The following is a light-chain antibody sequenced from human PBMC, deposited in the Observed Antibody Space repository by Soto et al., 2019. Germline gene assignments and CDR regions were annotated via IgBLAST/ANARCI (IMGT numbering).Light chain of an antibody. CDR2: QAS. Sequence: DTQVTQSPSTLPASVGDTVSITCRTSQSINIWLAWYQLKPGRAPKLLIYQASILQSGVPSRFSGSGSGTEFTLTISSLQPDDFATYYCQQYNSYWTFGQGTKVEVK. CDR3: QQYNSYWT. J-gene: IGKJ1*01. V-gene: IGKV1-5*03. CDR1: QSINIW.